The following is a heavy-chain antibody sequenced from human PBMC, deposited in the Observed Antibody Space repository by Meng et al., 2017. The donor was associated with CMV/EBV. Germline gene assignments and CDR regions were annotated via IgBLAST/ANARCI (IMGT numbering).Heavy chain of an antibody. D-gene: IGHD5-18*01. CDR2: IYYSGST. CDR1: GGSISSSSYY. J-gene: IGHJ6*02. V-gene: IGHV4-39*07. CDR3: ARDQGRGYSYGRDYYGMDV. Sequence: SETLSLTCTVSGGSISSSSYYRGWIRQPPGKGLEWIGSIYYSGSTYYNPSLKSRVTISVDTSKNQFSLKLSSVTAADTAVYYCARDQGRGYSYGRDYYGMDVWGQGTTVTVSS.